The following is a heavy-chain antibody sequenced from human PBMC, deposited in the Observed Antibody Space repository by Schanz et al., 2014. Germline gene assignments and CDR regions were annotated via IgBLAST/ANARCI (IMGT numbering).Heavy chain of an antibody. D-gene: IGHD1-26*01. CDR2: IHYDGTA. CDR1: GASIRSSSSY. V-gene: IGHV4-39*01. J-gene: IGHJ4*02. CDR3: ARARFPEWELYRRGKYFDY. Sequence: QMPLQESGPGLVKPSETLSLTCTVSGASIRSSSSYWAWIRQPPGKGLEWIGNIHYDGTAYYNPPLAGRPPRPGNTSKNQFSRRVTSVPAADTAVYYCARARFPEWELYRRGKYFDYWGQGTLVTVSS.